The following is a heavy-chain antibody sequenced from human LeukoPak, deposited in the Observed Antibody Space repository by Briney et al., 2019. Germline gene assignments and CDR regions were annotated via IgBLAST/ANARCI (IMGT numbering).Heavy chain of an antibody. CDR1: GFTFSSYA. CDR3: AERGGYDTLAGYDD. V-gene: IGHV3-23*01. Sequence: GGSLRLSCAASGFTFSSYAMSWVRQAPGKGLEWVSAISGSGGSTYYADSVKGRFTISRDNAKNSLYLQMNSLRAEDTAVYYCAERGGYDTLAGYDDWGQGTLVTVSS. CDR2: ISGSGGST. D-gene: IGHD3-9*01. J-gene: IGHJ1*01.